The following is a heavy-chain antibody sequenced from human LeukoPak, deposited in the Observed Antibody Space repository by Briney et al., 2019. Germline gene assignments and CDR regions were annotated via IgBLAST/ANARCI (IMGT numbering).Heavy chain of an antibody. Sequence: ASVKVSCKASGYTFTSYGISWVRQAPGQGLEWMRWISAYNGNTNYAQKLQGRVTMTTDTSTSTAYMELRSLRSDDTAVYYCARDGYSSSWGDFDYWGQGTLVTVSS. J-gene: IGHJ4*02. CDR1: GYTFTSYG. D-gene: IGHD6-6*01. CDR2: ISAYNGNT. V-gene: IGHV1-18*01. CDR3: ARDGYSSSWGDFDY.